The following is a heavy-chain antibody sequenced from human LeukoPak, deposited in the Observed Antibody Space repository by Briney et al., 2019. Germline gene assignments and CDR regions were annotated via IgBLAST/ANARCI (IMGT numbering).Heavy chain of an antibody. CDR1: SGSISTSNYY. Sequence: SETLSLTCTVSSGSISTSNYYWGWVRQPPGKALEWIGNIYYSGSTNYNPSLKSRVTISVDTSKNQFSLKLSSVTAADTAVYYCAGSPWIQLWFAFDIWGQGTMVTVSS. V-gene: IGHV4-61*05. D-gene: IGHD5-18*01. J-gene: IGHJ3*02. CDR2: IYYSGST. CDR3: AGSPWIQLWFAFDI.